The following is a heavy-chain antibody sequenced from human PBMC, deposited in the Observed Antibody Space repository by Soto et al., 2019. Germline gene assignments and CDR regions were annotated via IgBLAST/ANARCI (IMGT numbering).Heavy chain of an antibody. CDR1: GFTFSSYA. Sequence: EVQLLESGGGLVQPGGSLRLSCAASGFTFSSYAMSWVRQAPGKGLEWVSAISGSGGSTYYADSVKGRFTISRDNSKNPLYLQMNSLRAEDTAVYYCARVVDVREGAWFDPWGQGTLVTVSS. CDR3: ARVVDVREGAWFDP. CDR2: ISGSGGST. J-gene: IGHJ5*02. V-gene: IGHV3-23*01. D-gene: IGHD2-8*02.